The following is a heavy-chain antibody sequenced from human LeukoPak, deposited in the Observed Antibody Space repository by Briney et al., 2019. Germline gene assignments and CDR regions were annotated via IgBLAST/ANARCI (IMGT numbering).Heavy chain of an antibody. CDR1: GFTFSSYS. D-gene: IGHD6-13*01. J-gene: IGHJ4*02. V-gene: IGHV3-21*01. Sequence: GGSLRLSCAASGFTFSSYSMNWVRQAPGKGLEWVSSISSSSGYIYYADSVKGRFTISRDNAKNSLFLQMNSLRAEDTAVYYCAKEGFGGSWYYWGQGTLVTVSS. CDR3: AKEGFGGSWYY. CDR2: ISSSSGYI.